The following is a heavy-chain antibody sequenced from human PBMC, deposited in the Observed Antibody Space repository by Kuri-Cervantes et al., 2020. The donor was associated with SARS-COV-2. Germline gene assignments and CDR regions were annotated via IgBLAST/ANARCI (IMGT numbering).Heavy chain of an antibody. D-gene: IGHD3-10*01. CDR3: AKPGITMVRGVIYWFDP. Sequence: GESLKISCAASGFTFSSYAMSWVRQAPGKGLEWVSAISGSGGSTYYADSVKGRFTISRDNSMNTLYLQMNSLRAEDTAVYYCAKPGITMVRGVIYWFDPWGQGTLVTVSS. CDR1: GFTFSSYA. CDR2: ISGSGGST. J-gene: IGHJ5*02. V-gene: IGHV3-23*01.